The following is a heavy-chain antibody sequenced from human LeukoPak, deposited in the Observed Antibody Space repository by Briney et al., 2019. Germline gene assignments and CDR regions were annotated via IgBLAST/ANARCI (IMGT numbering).Heavy chain of an antibody. CDR2: IKQDESEK. CDR3: AKPREGSSSWYAAG. D-gene: IGHD6-13*01. J-gene: IGHJ4*02. CDR1: GFTFRSFW. V-gene: IGHV3-7*02. Sequence: GGSLRLSCAASGFTFRSFWMSWVRQAPGKGLEWVANIKQDESEKYYVDSVKGRFTISRDNSKNTLYLQMNSLRPEDTAVYYCAKPREGSSSWYAAGWGQGTLVTVSS.